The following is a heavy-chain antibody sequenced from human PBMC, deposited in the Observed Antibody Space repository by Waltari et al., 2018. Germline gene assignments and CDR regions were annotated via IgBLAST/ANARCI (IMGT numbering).Heavy chain of an antibody. CDR1: GGSFSGYY. CDR3: AIRRFPLITIFGVVRDPYNWFDP. J-gene: IGHJ5*02. D-gene: IGHD3-3*01. V-gene: IGHV4-34*01. CDR2: INHSGST. Sequence: QVQLQQWGAGLLKPSETLSLTCAVYGGSFSGYYWSWIRQPPGKGLEGIGEINHSGSTNYNPSLKSRVTISVDTSKNQFSLKLSSVTAADTAVYYCAIRRFPLITIFGVVRDPYNWFDPWGQGTLVTVSS.